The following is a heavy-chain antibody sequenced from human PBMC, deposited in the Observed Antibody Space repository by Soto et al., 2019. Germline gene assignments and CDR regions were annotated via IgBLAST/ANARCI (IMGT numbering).Heavy chain of an antibody. J-gene: IGHJ4*02. D-gene: IGHD6-13*01. Sequence: SETLSLTCTVSGGSISSYYWSWIRQPPGKGLEWIGYIYYSGSTNYNPSLKSRVTISVDTSKNQFSLKLSSVTAADTAVYYCARGDSSSWYQGRYYFDYWGQVTLVTVSS. CDR1: GGSISSYY. CDR2: IYYSGST. V-gene: IGHV4-59*01. CDR3: ARGDSSSWYQGRYYFDY.